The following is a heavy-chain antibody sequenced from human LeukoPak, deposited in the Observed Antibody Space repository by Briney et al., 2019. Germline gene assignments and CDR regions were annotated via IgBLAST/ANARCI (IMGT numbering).Heavy chain of an antibody. D-gene: IGHD1-26*01. CDR1: GFTFSSYG. CDR3: TTSGNPSLTDI. Sequence: PGRSLRLSCAASGFTFSSYGMHWVRQAPGKGLEWVGRIKKKNEGGATEYAAPVKGRFTISRDDSSYILYLQMNSLKTEDTAMYFCTTSGNPSLTDIWGQGTMVTVSS. CDR2: IKKKNEGGAT. J-gene: IGHJ3*02. V-gene: IGHV3-15*07.